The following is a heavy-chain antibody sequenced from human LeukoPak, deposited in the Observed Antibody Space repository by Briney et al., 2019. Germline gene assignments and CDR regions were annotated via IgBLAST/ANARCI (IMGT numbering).Heavy chain of an antibody. D-gene: IGHD1-26*01. J-gene: IGHJ4*02. CDR1: GGSISSYY. V-gene: IGHV4-59*08. CDR2: IYYSGST. Sequence: SETLSLTCTVSGGSISSYYWSWIRRPPGKGLEWIGYIYYSGSTNYNPSLKSRVTISVDTSKNQFSLKLSSVTAADTAVYYCARTWDIYFDYWGQGTLVTVSS. CDR3: ARTWDIYFDY.